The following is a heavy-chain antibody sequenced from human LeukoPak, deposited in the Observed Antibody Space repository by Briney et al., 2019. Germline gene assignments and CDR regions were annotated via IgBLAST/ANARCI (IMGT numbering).Heavy chain of an antibody. Sequence: ASVKVSCKASGYTFTSYDINWVRRATGQGLEWMGRMNPNSGNTGYAQKFQGRVTMTRNTSISTAYMELSSLRSEDTAVYYCARRVISSSSGMGFDYWGQGTLVTVSS. CDR3: ARRVISSSSGMGFDY. J-gene: IGHJ4*02. V-gene: IGHV1-8*01. D-gene: IGHD6-6*01. CDR1: GYTFTSYD. CDR2: MNPNSGNT.